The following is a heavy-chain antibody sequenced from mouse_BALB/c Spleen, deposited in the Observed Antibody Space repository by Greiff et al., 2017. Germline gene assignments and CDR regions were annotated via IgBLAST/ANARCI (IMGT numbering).Heavy chain of an antibody. D-gene: IGHD1-1*01. Sequence: VQLQQSGAELVKPGASVKLSCKASGYTFTSYWMHWVKQRPGQGLEWIGEIDPSDSYTNYNQKFKGKATLTVDKSSSTAYMQLSSLTSEDSAVYYCARRGSRGYYFDYWGQGTTLTVSS. J-gene: IGHJ2*01. CDR3: ARRGSRGYYFDY. CDR2: IDPSDSYT. CDR1: GYTFTSYW. V-gene: IGHV1-69*02.